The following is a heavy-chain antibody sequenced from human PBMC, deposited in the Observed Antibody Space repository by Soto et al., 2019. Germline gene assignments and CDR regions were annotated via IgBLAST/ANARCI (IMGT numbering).Heavy chain of an antibody. CDR3: ENGRQSRSGYYPPYDYYFYGMDV. J-gene: IGHJ6*02. D-gene: IGHD3-22*01. CDR2: INHSGST. CDR1: GGSFSGYY. V-gene: IGHV4-34*01. Sequence: SETLSLTCAVYGGSFSGYYWSWIRQPPGKGLEWIGEINHSGSTNYNPSLKSRVTISVDTSKNQFSLKLSSVTAADTAVYYCENGRQSRSGYYPPYDYYFYGMDVWGQGTTVTVSS.